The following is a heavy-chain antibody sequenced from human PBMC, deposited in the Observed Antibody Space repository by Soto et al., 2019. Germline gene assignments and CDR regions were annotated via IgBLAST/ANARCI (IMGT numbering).Heavy chain of an antibody. CDR1: GGFVSSGSYY. Sequence: QVQLQQWGAGLLKPSETLSLTCAVSGGFVSSGSYYWSWIRQPPEKGLEWIGEMSHSGGTHFNPSLKSRVTISVDTSKNQFSLKMSSVTAADTALYYCARVERGTATTVVDAFDIWGPGTMVTVSS. D-gene: IGHD1-1*01. J-gene: IGHJ3*02. CDR3: ARVERGTATTVVDAFDI. CDR2: MSHSGGT. V-gene: IGHV4-34*01.